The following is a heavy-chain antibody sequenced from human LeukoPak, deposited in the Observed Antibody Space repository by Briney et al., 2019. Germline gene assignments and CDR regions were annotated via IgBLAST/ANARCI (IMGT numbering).Heavy chain of an antibody. CDR1: GGSISSYY. CDR2: ICYSGST. V-gene: IGHV4-59*01. CDR3: ARAGYSYGLHFDY. D-gene: IGHD5-18*01. J-gene: IGHJ4*02. Sequence: SETLSLTCTVSGGSISSYYWSWIRQPPGKGLEWIGYICYSGSTNYNPSLKSRVTITLDTTKNESSLKLSSVTADDTAVYYCARAGYSYGLHFDYWGQGTLITVSS.